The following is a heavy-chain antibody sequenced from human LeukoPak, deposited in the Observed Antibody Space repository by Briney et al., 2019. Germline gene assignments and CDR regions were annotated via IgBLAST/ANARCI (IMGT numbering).Heavy chain of an antibody. CDR1: GFSLSSSGVG. J-gene: IGHJ5*02. V-gene: IGHV2-5*02. D-gene: IGHD3-10*01. Sequence: SGPTLVKPTQTLTLTCTFSGFSLSSSGVGVGWIRQPPGKALEGLAYIYWDDDNRYSPSLKTRLTVTKDTSKNEVVLTMTNMDPADTGTYFCAHRLVREGAWFDPWGQGTLVTVSS. CDR3: AHRLVREGAWFDP. CDR2: IYWDDDN.